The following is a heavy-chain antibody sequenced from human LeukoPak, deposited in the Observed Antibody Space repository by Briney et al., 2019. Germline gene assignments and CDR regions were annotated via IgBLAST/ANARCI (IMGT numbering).Heavy chain of an antibody. V-gene: IGHV4-59*01. CDR1: GVSISSYY. J-gene: IGHJ5*02. CDR2: MYYNGGT. Sequence: PSETLSLTCTVSGVSISSYYWSWIRQPPGKGLEWIGYMYYNGGTTYNPSLRSRVTISEDTSKNQFSLNLSSLTAADTAVYYCARGAFCSSTSCSGGNWFDPWGQGTLVTVSS. D-gene: IGHD2-2*01. CDR3: ARGAFCSSTSCSGGNWFDP.